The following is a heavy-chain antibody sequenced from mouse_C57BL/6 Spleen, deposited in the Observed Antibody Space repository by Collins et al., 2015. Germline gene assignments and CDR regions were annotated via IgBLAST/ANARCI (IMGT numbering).Heavy chain of an antibody. CDR3: ARSYYYGSSYGWYFDV. Sequence: GKGLKWMGWINTYSGVPTYADDFKGRFAFSLETSASTAYLQINNLKNEDTATYFCARSYYYGSSYGWYFDVWGTGTTVTVSS. J-gene: IGHJ1*03. D-gene: IGHD1-1*01. V-gene: IGHV9-3*01. CDR2: INTYSGVP.